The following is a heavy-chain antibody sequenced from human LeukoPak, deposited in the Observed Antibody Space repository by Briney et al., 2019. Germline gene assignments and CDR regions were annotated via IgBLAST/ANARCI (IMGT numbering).Heavy chain of an antibody. CDR2: VSYSGST. CDR1: CASINSYY. V-gene: IGHV4-59*01. D-gene: IGHD4-17*01. CDR3: ARGKFGDLED. J-gene: IGHJ6*02. Sequence: SETLSLTCTVSCASINSYYWSWIRQPPGKRLEWMGCVSYSGSTDYNPPLKSRVAISEDTSKSQVSLELSSVTAADRAVYFCARGKFGDLEDWGQGTTVTVSS.